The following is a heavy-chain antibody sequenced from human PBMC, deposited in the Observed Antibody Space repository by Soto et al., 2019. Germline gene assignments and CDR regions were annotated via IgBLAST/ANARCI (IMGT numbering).Heavy chain of an antibody. CDR1: GSTFSDYY. J-gene: IGHJ6*02. CDR3: ARALGAAAGNRYYYYGMDV. Sequence: RGGSLRLSCAASGSTFSDYYMSWIRQAPGPGLEWVSYISSSGSTIYYADSVKGRFTISRDNAKNSLYLQMNSLRAEDTAVYYCARALGAAAGNRYYYYGMDVWGQGTTVTVSS. V-gene: IGHV3-11*01. D-gene: IGHD6-13*01. CDR2: ISSSGSTI.